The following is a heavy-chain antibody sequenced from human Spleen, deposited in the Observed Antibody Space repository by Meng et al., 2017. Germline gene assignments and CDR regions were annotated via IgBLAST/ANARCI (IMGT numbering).Heavy chain of an antibody. V-gene: IGHV3-23*01. Sequence: GESLKISCAASGFTFSSYEMNWVRQAPGKGLEWVSSVSASGGNTYYADSVRGWFTISRANSKNMVYLQMNSLRAEDTAVYYCATRGRYCTGGTCPFDYWGQGTLVTVSS. J-gene: IGHJ4*02. CDR3: ATRGRYCTGGTCPFDY. CDR2: VSASGGNT. D-gene: IGHD2-8*02. CDR1: GFTFSSYE.